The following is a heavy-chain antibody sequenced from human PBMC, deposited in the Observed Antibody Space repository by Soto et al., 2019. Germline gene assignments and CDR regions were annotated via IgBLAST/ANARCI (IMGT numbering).Heavy chain of an antibody. V-gene: IGHV4-34*01. CDR1: GGSFSGYY. Sequence: QVQLQQWGAGLLKPSETLSLTCAVYGGSFSGYYWSWIRQPPGKGLEWIGEINHSGSTNYNPSLKSRVTISVDTSKNQFSLKLSSVTAADTAVYYCAGDTAMKADGMDVWGQGTTVTVSS. J-gene: IGHJ6*02. D-gene: IGHD5-18*01. CDR3: AGDTAMKADGMDV. CDR2: INHSGST.